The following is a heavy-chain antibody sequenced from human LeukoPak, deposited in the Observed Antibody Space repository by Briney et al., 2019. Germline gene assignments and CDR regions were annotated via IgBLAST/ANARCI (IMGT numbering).Heavy chain of an antibody. J-gene: IGHJ4*02. Sequence: SETLSLTCTVSGDSIIGSYWSWIRQAPGKGLEWIGYIYYSVDTDYNPSLKNRVTISLDTSKKQFSLRLNSVTAADTAVYYCARARVIPASFDDWGQGTLVTVSS. V-gene: IGHV4-59*12. D-gene: IGHD3-16*02. CDR1: GDSIIGSY. CDR3: ARARVIPASFDD. CDR2: IYYSVDT.